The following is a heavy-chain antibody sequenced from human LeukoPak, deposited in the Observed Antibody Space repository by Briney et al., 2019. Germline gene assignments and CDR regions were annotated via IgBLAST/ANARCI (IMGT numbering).Heavy chain of an antibody. CDR1: GGSINNYF. V-gene: IGHV4-59*01. Sequence: SETLSLTCTVSGGSINNYFWSWIRQPPGKGLEWIGYVYHTGSTNYNPSLKSQFTISIETSRNQFSLSLTSVTAADTAMYYCARGRRDGSYYFDYWGQGTLVTVSS. CDR2: VYHTGST. J-gene: IGHJ4*02. CDR3: ARGRRDGSYYFDY.